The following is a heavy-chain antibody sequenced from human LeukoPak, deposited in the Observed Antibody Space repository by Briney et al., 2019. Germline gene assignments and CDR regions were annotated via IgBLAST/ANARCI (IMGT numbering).Heavy chain of an antibody. D-gene: IGHD5-18*01. CDR2: TYHGGNT. CDR3: ARVYTARYYYYMDV. J-gene: IGHJ6*03. V-gene: IGHV4-38-2*02. Sequence: SETLSLTCIVSRYSITSDYYWGWIRQPPGKGLEWIGMTYHGGNTFYNPSLKSRVSISIDTSKNQFSLKVNSVTAADTAVYYCARVYTARYYYYMDVWGKGTTVTISS. CDR1: RYSITSDYY.